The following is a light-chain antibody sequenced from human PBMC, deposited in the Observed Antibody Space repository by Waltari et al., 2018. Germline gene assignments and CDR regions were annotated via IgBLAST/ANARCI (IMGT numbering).Light chain of an antibody. Sequence: EIVLTQSPATLSFSPGERATLSCRASQSVSSYLAWYQQKPGQAPRLLIYDASNRATGIPARFSGSGSGTDFTLTISSLEPEDFAVYYCHHYYIPPLTFGQGTKVEIK. V-gene: IGKV3-11*01. CDR2: DAS. CDR3: HHYYIPPLT. CDR1: QSVSSY. J-gene: IGKJ1*01.